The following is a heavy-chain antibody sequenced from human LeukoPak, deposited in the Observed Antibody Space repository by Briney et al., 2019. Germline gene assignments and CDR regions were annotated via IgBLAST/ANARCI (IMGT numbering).Heavy chain of an antibody. CDR3: AKPTSISGSHGVFDY. CDR2: ISSSSSYI. CDR1: GFTFSSYS. V-gene: IGHV3-21*04. D-gene: IGHD1-26*01. J-gene: IGHJ4*02. Sequence: GGSLRLSCAASGFTFSSYSMNWVRQAPGKGLEWVSSISSSSSYIYYADSVKGRFTISRDNAKNSLYLQMNSLRAEDTAVYYCAKPTSISGSHGVFDYWGQGTLVTVSS.